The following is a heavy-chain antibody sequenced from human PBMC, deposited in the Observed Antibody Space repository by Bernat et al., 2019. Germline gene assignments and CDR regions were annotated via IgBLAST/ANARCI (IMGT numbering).Heavy chain of an antibody. CDR3: ARESSDVDTAMAPLLDSMGFDP. CDR2: IWYDGSNK. CDR1: GFTFSSYG. D-gene: IGHD5-18*01. J-gene: IGHJ5*02. Sequence: QVQLVESGGGVVQPGRSLRLSCAASGFTFSSYGMHWVRQAPGKGLEWVAVIWYDGSNKYYADSVKGQFTISRDNSKNTLYLQMNSLRADDTAVYYCARESSDVDTAMAPLLDSMGFDPWGQGTLVTVSS. V-gene: IGHV3-33*01.